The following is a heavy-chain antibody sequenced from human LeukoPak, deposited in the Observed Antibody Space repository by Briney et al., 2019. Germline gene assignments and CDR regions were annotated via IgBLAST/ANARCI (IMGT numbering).Heavy chain of an antibody. CDR1: GGTFSSYA. CDR3: ARGYCSSTSCHRGAFDI. D-gene: IGHD2-2*01. Sequence: GASVKVSCKASGGTFSSYAISWVRQAPGQGLEWMGGIIPIFSTANYAQKFQGRVTITADEYTSTAYMELSSLRSEDTAVYYCARGYCSSTSCHRGAFDIWGQGTMVTVSS. V-gene: IGHV1-69*13. CDR2: IIPIFSTA. J-gene: IGHJ3*02.